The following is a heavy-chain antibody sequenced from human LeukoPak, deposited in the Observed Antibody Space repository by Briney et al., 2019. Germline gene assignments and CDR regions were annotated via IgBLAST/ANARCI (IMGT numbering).Heavy chain of an antibody. CDR3: AKVSGLGWHFDY. CDR1: GFTFSSYE. Sequence: PGGSLRLSCAASGFTFSSYEMNWVRQAPGKWLEWVSFISTSGSLIYYADSVKGRFTISRDNAKNSLFLHMNSLRAEDTAVYYCAKVSGLGWHFDYWGQGTLVTVSS. V-gene: IGHV3-48*03. J-gene: IGHJ4*02. D-gene: IGHD1-26*01. CDR2: ISTSGSLI.